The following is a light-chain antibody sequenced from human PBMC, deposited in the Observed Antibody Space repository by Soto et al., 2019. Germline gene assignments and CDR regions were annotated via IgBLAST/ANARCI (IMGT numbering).Light chain of an antibody. CDR3: GTWDSSLSAGV. V-gene: IGLV1-51*01. J-gene: IGLJ2*01. CDR2: DND. Sequence: QSVLTQPPSVSAAPGQKVTISCSGSSSNIGNTYVSWYQQVPGTAPKLLISDNDQRPSGIPDRFSASRSGTSATLVITGLQTGDEADYYCGTWDSSLSAGVFGGGTQLTVL. CDR1: SSNIGNTY.